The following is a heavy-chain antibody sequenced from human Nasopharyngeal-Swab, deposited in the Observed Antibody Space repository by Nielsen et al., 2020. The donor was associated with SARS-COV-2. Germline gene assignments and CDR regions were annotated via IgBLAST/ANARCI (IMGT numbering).Heavy chain of an antibody. CDR2: IYPSDSDT. Sequence: GRQMPGRGLAGMGVIYPSDSDTRYSPSFQGQVTISADKSISTAYLQWSSLKASDTAMYYCARARPVYYYGSGSYFDGWGWFDPWGQGTLVTVSS. D-gene: IGHD3-10*01. CDR3: ARARPVYYYGSGSYFDGWGWFDP. V-gene: IGHV5-51*01. J-gene: IGHJ5*02.